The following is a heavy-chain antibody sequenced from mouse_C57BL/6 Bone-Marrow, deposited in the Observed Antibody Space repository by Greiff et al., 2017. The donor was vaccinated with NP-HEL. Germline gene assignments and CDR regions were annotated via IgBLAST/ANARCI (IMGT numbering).Heavy chain of an antibody. CDR1: GYSFTGYF. CDR2: INPYNGDT. CDR3: ARALTTVVAFDY. D-gene: IGHD1-1*01. V-gene: IGHV1-20*01. Sequence: DVQLQESGPELVKPGDSVKISCKASGYSFTGYFMNWVMQSHGKSLEWIGRINPYNGDTFYNQKFKGKATLTVDKSSSTAHMELRSLTSEDSAVYYCARALTTVVAFDYWGQGTTLTVSS. J-gene: IGHJ2*01.